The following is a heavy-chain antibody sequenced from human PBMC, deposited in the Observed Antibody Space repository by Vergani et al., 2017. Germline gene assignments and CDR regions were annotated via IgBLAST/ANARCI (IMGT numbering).Heavy chain of an antibody. CDR2: IIPIFGTA. CDR3: ARNPPNYDFWSGYIAMTPFDI. D-gene: IGHD3-3*01. Sequence: QVQLVQSGAEVKKPGSSVKVSCKASGGTFSSYAISWVRQAPGQGLEWMGRIIPIFGTANYAQKFQGRVTITADKSTSTAYMELSSLRSEDPAVYYCARNPPNYDFWSGYIAMTPFDIWGQGTMVTVSS. CDR1: GGTFSSYA. V-gene: IGHV1-69*14. J-gene: IGHJ3*02.